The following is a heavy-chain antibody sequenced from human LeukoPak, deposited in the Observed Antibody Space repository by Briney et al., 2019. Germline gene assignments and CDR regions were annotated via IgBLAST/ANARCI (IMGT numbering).Heavy chain of an antibody. V-gene: IGHV3-53*05. Sequence: GGSLRLSCAASGFTVSSNYMSWVRQAPGKGLEWVSVIYSGGSTYYADSVKGRFTISRDNAKNSLYLQMNSLRAEDTALYYCAKDKLRGIAVSSFDYWGQGTLVTVSS. J-gene: IGHJ4*02. CDR2: IYSGGST. CDR3: AKDKLRGIAVSSFDY. CDR1: GFTVSSNY. D-gene: IGHD6-19*01.